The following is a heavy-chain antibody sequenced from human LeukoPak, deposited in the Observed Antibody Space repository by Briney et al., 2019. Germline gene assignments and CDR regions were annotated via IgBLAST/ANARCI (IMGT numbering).Heavy chain of an antibody. CDR2: IYTSGST. Sequence: PSETLSLTCTVSGYSISSGSYYWSWIRQPAGKGLEWIGRIYTSGSTNYNPSLKSRVTISVDTSKNQFSLKLSSVTAADTAVYYCARFGEAFFGVPWDVWGKGTTVTVSS. CDR1: GYSISSGSYY. J-gene: IGHJ6*04. CDR3: ARFGEAFFGVPWDV. D-gene: IGHD3-3*01. V-gene: IGHV4-61*02.